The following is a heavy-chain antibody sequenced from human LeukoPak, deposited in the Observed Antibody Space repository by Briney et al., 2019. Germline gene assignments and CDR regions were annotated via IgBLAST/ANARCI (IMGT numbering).Heavy chain of an antibody. J-gene: IGHJ4*02. D-gene: IGHD3-3*01. CDR2: ISSDGSRK. CDR1: GFTFSSYS. CDR3: ARDRAWNYFDS. Sequence: GGSLRLSCAASGFTFSSYSMNWARQAPGKGLEWVAIISSDGSRKYYAHSVEGRFTISRDNSKNTLYLQMDSLRAEDTAVYYCARDRAWNYFDSWGQGTLVTVSS. V-gene: IGHV3-30*03.